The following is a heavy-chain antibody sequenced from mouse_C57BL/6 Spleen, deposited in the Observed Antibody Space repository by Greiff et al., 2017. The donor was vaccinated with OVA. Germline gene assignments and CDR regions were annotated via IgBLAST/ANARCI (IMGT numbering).Heavy chain of an antibody. J-gene: IGHJ2*01. CDR1: GFSLTSYG. D-gene: IGHD4-1*01. CDR2: IWSGGST. V-gene: IGHV2-4*01. Sequence: VKLMESGPGLVQPSQSLSITCTVSGFSLTSYGVHWVRQPPGKGLEWLGVIWSGGSTDYNAAFISRLSISKDNSKSQVFFKMNSLQADDTAIYYCAKRGNWDYFDYWGQGTTLTVSS. CDR3: AKRGNWDYFDY.